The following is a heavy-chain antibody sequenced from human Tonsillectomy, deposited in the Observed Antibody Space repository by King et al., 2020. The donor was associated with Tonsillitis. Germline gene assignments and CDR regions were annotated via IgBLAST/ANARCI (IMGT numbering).Heavy chain of an antibody. V-gene: IGHV4-59*01. Sequence: VQLQESGPGLVKPSETLSLTCTVSGGSIGSYYWSWIRQPPGKGLEWIGYIYYTGSTNYNPSLKSRVTISVDRSNNHFSLNLTSVTAADTAVYYCAREVVGSATNWFDPWGHGTLVTVSS. J-gene: IGHJ5*02. CDR1: GGSIGSYY. CDR3: AREVVGSATNWFDP. D-gene: IGHD2-15*01. CDR2: IYYTGST.